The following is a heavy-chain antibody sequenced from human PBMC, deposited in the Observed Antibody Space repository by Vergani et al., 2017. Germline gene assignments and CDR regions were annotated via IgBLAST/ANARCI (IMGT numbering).Heavy chain of an antibody. J-gene: IGHJ3*02. V-gene: IGHV4-34*01. CDR1: GGSFSGYY. Sequence: QVQLQQWGAGLLKPSETLSLTCAVYGGSFSGYYWSWIRQPPGKGLEWIGEINHSGSTNYNPSLKNRVTISVETSKNQFSLKLSSVTAADTAVYYCARGGNYDAFDIWGQGTMVTVSS. D-gene: IGHD4-23*01. CDR2: INHSGST. CDR3: ARGGNYDAFDI.